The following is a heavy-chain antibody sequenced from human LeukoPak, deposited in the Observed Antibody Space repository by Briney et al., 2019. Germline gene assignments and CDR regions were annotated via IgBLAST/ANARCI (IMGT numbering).Heavy chain of an antibody. CDR2: ISYDGSNK. J-gene: IGHJ4*02. CDR1: GFTFSSYA. V-gene: IGHV3-30-3*01. D-gene: IGHD2-15*01. Sequence: GGSLRLSCAASGFTFSSYAMHWVRQAPGKGLEWVAVISYDGSNKYYADSVKGRFTISRDNSKNTLYPQMNSLRAEDTAVYYCARADCSGGSCYSSSYFDYWGQGTLVTVSS. CDR3: ARADCSGGSCYSSSYFDY.